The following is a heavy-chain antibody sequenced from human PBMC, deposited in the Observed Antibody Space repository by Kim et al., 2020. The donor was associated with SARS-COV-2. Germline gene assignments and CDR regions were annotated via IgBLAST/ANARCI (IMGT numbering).Heavy chain of an antibody. J-gene: IGHJ3*02. CDR1: GFTFSSYE. D-gene: IGHD2-2*01. CDR3: ARDIVVVPAGNRNDAFDI. Sequence: GGSLRLSCAASGFTFSSYEMNWVRQAPGKGLEWVSYISSSGSTIYYADSVKGRFTISRDNAKNSLYLQMNSLRAEDTAVYYCARDIVVVPAGNRNDAFDIWGQGTMVTVSS. V-gene: IGHV3-48*03. CDR2: ISSSGSTI.